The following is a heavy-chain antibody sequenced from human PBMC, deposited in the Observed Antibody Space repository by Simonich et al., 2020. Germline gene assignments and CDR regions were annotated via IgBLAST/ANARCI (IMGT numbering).Heavy chain of an antibody. CDR2: SKPNRGGT. J-gene: IGHJ4*02. V-gene: IGHV1-2*02. CDR3: ARSSDLLNWNDGPYY. CDR1: GYTFTGYY. D-gene: IGHD1-1*01. Sequence: QVQLVQSGAEVKKPGASVKVSCKASGYTFTGYYMHWVRQAPGKGLGLMGWSKPNRGGTNYAQKFKGRVTMTRDTSISTAYMELSRLRSDDTAVYYCARSSDLLNWNDGPYYWGQGTLVTVSS.